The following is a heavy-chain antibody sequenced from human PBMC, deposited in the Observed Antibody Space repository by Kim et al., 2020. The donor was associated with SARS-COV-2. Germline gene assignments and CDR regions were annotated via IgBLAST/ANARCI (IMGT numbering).Heavy chain of an antibody. D-gene: IGHD4-17*01. CDR3: TTDSLRWGGNWFDP. Sequence: YAAPVKGRFTISRDDSKNTLYLQMNTLKTEDTAVYYCTTDSLRWGGNWFDPWGQGTLVTVSS. V-gene: IGHV3-15*01. J-gene: IGHJ5*02.